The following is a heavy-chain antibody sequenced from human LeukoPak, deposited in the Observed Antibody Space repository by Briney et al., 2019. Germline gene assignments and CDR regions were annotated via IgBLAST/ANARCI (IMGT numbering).Heavy chain of an antibody. CDR2: IGPGDDT. D-gene: IGHD6-6*01. J-gene: IGHJ4*01. Sequence: GGSLRLSCAASGFTFSNYAMGWVRQAPRKGLEWVSVIGPGDDTHYADSVKGRFSISRDNSKSTLFLQMNSLRAEDTAVYYCARNPSRRPIDYWGQGTLVTVSS. CDR3: ARNPSRRPIDY. V-gene: IGHV3-23*01. CDR1: GFTFSNYA.